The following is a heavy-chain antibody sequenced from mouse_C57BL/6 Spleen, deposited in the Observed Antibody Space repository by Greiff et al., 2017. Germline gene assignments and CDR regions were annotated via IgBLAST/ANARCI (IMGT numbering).Heavy chain of an antibody. Sequence: QVHVKQSGAELMKPGASVKLSCKATGYTFTGYWIEWVKQRPGHGLEWIGEILPGSGSTNYNEKFKGKATFTAETSSNTTYMQLSSLTTEDSAIYFYARNYRNTYYFDYWGQGTTLTVSS. CDR2: ILPGSGST. J-gene: IGHJ2*01. D-gene: IGHD2-5*01. CDR1: GYTFTGYW. CDR3: ARNYRNTYYFDY. V-gene: IGHV1-9*01.